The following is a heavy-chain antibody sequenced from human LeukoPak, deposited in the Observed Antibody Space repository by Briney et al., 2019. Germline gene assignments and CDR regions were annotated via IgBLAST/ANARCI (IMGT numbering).Heavy chain of an antibody. V-gene: IGHV3-30*18. Sequence: GGFLRLSCAASGFTFSSYGMHWVRQAPGKGLEWVAVISYDETDKYYADSVKGRFTVSRDNSKNTLYLQMNSLRAEDTAVYYCAKRYSSGWYYLDYWGQGTLVTVSS. CDR2: ISYDETDK. CDR3: AKRYSSGWYYLDY. CDR1: GFTFSSYG. D-gene: IGHD6-19*01. J-gene: IGHJ4*02.